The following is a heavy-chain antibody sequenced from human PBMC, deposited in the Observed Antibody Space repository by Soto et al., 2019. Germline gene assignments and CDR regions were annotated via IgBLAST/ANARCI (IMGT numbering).Heavy chain of an antibody. CDR3: ARHFDVDPSLDQYYFDL. J-gene: IGHJ2*01. D-gene: IGHD3-9*01. V-gene: IGHV4-4*07. CDR2: IYASGRT. Sequence: QVQLQESGPGLVKPSETLSLTCTVSGVSITPYYWSWIRQPAGKAPAWVGHIYASGRTTYNPSLKSRVTMFVSQTQVSLRLTSVTAADPAVYYCARHFDVDPSLDQYYFDLWGRGALVTVSS. CDR1: GVSITPYY.